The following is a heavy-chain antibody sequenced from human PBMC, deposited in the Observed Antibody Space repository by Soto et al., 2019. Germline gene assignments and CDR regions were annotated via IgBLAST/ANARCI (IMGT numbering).Heavy chain of an antibody. D-gene: IGHD2-21*02. V-gene: IGHV3-7*03. CDR2: IPQDGVDG. J-gene: IGHJ6*02. CDR1: GFTFSMYS. Sequence: PGGSLRLSCEVSGFTFSMYSMSWVRQSPGKGLEWVAKIPQDGVDGHYADSVKGRFTISRDNGKNSLYLQLNNLRAEDMAVYYCARDHLILPAHDFFYGSDVWGRGATVTVSS. CDR3: ARDHLILPAHDFFYGSDV.